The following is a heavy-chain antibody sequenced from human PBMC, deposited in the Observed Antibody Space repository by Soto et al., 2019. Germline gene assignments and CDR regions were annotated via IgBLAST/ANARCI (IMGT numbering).Heavy chain of an antibody. J-gene: IGHJ5*02. D-gene: IGHD4-4*01. Sequence: SETLSLTCTVSGGSISSGGYYWSWIRQHPGKGLEWIGYIYYSGSTYYNPSLKSRVTISVDTSKNQFSLKLSSVTAADTAVYYCARSLYSNYVWNWFDPWGQGTLVTVSS. CDR3: ARSLYSNYVWNWFDP. CDR1: GGSISSGGYY. V-gene: IGHV4-31*03. CDR2: IYYSGST.